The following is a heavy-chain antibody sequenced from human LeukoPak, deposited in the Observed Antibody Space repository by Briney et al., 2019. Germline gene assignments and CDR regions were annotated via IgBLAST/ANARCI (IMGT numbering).Heavy chain of an antibody. D-gene: IGHD3-22*01. Sequence: ASVKVSCKASGYTFTSYDINWVRQATGQGLEWMGWMNPNSGNTGYAQKFQGRVTITRDTSASTAYMELSSLRSEDTAVYYCARSHYYDSSGSFGYWGQGTLVTVSS. CDR3: ARSHYYDSSGSFGY. CDR2: MNPNSGNT. CDR1: GYTFTSYD. J-gene: IGHJ4*02. V-gene: IGHV1-8*01.